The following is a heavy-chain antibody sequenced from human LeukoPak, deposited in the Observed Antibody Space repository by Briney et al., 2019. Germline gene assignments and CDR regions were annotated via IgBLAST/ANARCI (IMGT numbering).Heavy chain of an antibody. V-gene: IGHV3-30-3*01. D-gene: IGHD3-9*01. J-gene: IGHJ6*02. Sequence: PGGSLRLSCAASGFTFSSYAMHWVRQAPGKGLEWVAVISYDGSNKYYADSVKGRFTISRDNSKNTLYLQMNSLRAEDTAVYYCARGRYFDWLPLDYYYGMDVWGQGTTVTVSS. CDR2: ISYDGSNK. CDR1: GFTFSSYA. CDR3: ARGRYFDWLPLDYYYGMDV.